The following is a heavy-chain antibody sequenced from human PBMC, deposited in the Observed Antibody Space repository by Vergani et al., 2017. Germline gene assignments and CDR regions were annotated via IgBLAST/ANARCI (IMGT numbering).Heavy chain of an antibody. D-gene: IGHD6-13*01. J-gene: IGHJ5*02. CDR1: GGPFSSYT. Sequence: QVQLVQSGAEVKQPGSSVKVSCKASGGPFSSYTISWVRQAPGKGLEWMGRIIPILGIANYAQKFQGRATITADKATSTAYMELSSLRSEDTAVYYCARDLGAAAAYNWFDPWGQGTLVTVSS. CDR3: ARDLGAAAAYNWFDP. V-gene: IGHV1-69*08. CDR2: IIPILGIA.